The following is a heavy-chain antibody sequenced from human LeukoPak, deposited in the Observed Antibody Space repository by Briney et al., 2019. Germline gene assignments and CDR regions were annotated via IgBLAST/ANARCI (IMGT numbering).Heavy chain of an antibody. CDR1: GYNFTSYW. CDR3: ARQVGNAYYAAYFDY. J-gene: IGHJ4*02. V-gene: IGHV5-51*01. D-gene: IGHD3-16*01. Sequence: GESLKISCKGSGYNFTSYWIGWVRQMPGKGLEWMGIIYPGDSDTRYSPSFQGQVTISADKSIRTAYLQWSSLKASDTAMYYCARQVGNAYYAAYFDYWGQGTLVTVSS. CDR2: IYPGDSDT.